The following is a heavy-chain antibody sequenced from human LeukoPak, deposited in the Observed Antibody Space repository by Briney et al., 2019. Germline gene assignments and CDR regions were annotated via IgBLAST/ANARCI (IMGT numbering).Heavy chain of an antibody. CDR2: INHSGST. CDR3: ARDWVRSGWYFSD. D-gene: IGHD6-13*01. V-gene: IGHV4-34*01. J-gene: IGHJ4*02. CDR1: GGSFSGYY. Sequence: SETLSLTCAVYGGSFSGYYWSWIRQPPGKGLEWIGEINHSGSTNYNPSLKSRVTISVDTSKNQFSLKLSSVTAADTAVYYCARDWVRSGWYFSDWGQGTLVTVSS.